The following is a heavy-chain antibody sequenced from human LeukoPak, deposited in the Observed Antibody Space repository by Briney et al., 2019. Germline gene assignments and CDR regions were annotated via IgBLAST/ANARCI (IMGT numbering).Heavy chain of an antibody. CDR1: GFSFSSYS. V-gene: IGHV3-48*04. CDR2: ISSSSSTI. Sequence: GGSLRLSCAASGFSFSSYSMNWVRQAPGKGLEWVSYISSSSSTIYYADSVKGRFTISRDNAKNSLYLQMNSLRAEDTAVYYCARGAYYDYVWGSSSFDYWGQGTLVTVSS. D-gene: IGHD3-16*01. J-gene: IGHJ4*02. CDR3: ARGAYYDYVWGSSSFDY.